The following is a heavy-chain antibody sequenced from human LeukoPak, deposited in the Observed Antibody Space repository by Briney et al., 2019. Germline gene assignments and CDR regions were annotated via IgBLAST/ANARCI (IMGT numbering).Heavy chain of an antibody. V-gene: IGHV3-7*01. Sequence: GGSLRLSCAASGFTFSSYWMSWVRQAPGKGLEWVANIKQDGSEKYYVDSVKGRFTISRDNTKNTLYLQMNSLRAEDTAVYYCAELGITMIGGVWGKGTTVTISS. CDR2: IKQDGSEK. CDR3: AELGITMIGGV. J-gene: IGHJ6*04. CDR1: GFTFSSYW. D-gene: IGHD3-10*02.